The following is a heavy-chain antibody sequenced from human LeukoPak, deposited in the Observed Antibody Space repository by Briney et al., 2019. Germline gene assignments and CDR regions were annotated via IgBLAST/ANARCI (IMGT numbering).Heavy chain of an antibody. CDR1: GYSISSGYY. CDR2: INHSGTT. V-gene: IGHV4-38-2*02. Sequence: SETLSLTCTVSGYSISSGYYWGWIRQPPGKGLEWIVSINHSGTTYYNPSLKNRVTTSVDTSKNQFSLKLSSVTAADTAVHYCARIVDYSRWFDPWGQGTLVSVSS. D-gene: IGHD4-11*01. J-gene: IGHJ5*02. CDR3: ARIVDYSRWFDP.